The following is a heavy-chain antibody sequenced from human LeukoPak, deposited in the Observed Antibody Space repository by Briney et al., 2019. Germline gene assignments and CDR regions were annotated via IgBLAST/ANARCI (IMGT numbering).Heavy chain of an antibody. V-gene: IGHV3-30-3*01. J-gene: IGHJ4*02. CDR1: GFTFSSYA. CDR2: ISYDGSNK. D-gene: IGHD2-2*02. Sequence: GRSLRLSCAASGFTFSSYAMHWVRQAPGKGLEWVAVISYDGSNKYYADSVKGRFTISRDNSKNTLYLQMNSLRAEDTAVYYGARDRPVPAPKPSYFDSWGREPRAPVPS. CDR3: ARDRPVPAPKPSYFDS.